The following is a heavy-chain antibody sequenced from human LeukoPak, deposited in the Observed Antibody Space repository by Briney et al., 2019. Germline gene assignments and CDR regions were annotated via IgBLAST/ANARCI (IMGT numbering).Heavy chain of an antibody. D-gene: IGHD3-10*01. Sequence: GGSLRLSCAASGFTVSSNYMSWVRQAPGKGLEWVSVIYSGDTTFYADSVRGKFTISRDNSKNTLYLQMNSLRAEDTAVYYCASILRSSSGYYFDYWGQGTLVTVSS. CDR2: IYSGDTT. V-gene: IGHV3-66*01. CDR3: ASILRSSSGYYFDY. CDR1: GFTVSSNY. J-gene: IGHJ4*02.